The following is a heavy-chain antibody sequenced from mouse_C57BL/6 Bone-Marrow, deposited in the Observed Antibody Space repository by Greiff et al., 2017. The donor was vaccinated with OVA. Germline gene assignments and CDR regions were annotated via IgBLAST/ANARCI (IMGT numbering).Heavy chain of an antibody. J-gene: IGHJ4*01. Sequence: EVQLVESEGGLVQPGSSMKLSCTASGFTFSDYYMAWVRQVPEKGLEWVANINYDGSSTYYLDSLKSRFIISRDNAKNILYLQMSSLKSEDTATYYCARDAVMDYWGQGTSVTVSS. CDR2: INYDGSST. CDR1: GFTFSDYY. V-gene: IGHV5-16*01. CDR3: ARDAVMDY.